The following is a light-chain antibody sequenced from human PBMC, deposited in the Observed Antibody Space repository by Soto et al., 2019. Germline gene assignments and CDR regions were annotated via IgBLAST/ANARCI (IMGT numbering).Light chain of an antibody. J-gene: IGKJ2*01. CDR3: QKRSNWPPGYT. V-gene: IGKV3-11*01. Sequence: EIVLTQSPATLYLSPGERATLSCRASQSVSSFLAWYQQKPGQAPRLLIYDASNMASGIPARFSRSGSATDSTLTSTSLVPEDFAVYYCQKRSNWPPGYTFVQGTKLEIK. CDR2: DAS. CDR1: QSVSSF.